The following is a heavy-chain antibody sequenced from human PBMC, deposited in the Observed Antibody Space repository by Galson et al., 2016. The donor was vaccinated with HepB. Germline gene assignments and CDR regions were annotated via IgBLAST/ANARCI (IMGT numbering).Heavy chain of an antibody. CDR1: GFNFRDYW. CDR2: IKEDGSQK. Sequence: SLRLSCAASGFNFRDYWMSWVRQAPGKGPEWVANIKEDGSQKDYVDSVKDRFTISRDNAKNSLYLQMNSLRAEDTAVYYCVSQTGPTFWGQGTLVTVSS. D-gene: IGHD3-9*01. CDR3: VSQTGPTF. V-gene: IGHV3-7*01. J-gene: IGHJ4*02.